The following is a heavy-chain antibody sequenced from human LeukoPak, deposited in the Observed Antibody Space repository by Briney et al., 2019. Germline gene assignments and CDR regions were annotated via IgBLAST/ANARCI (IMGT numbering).Heavy chain of an antibody. J-gene: IGHJ3*02. Sequence: SETLSLICTVSGGSISSYYWSWIRQPPGKGLEWIGYIYYSGSTNYNPSLKSRVTISVDTSKNQFSLKLSSVTAADTAVYYCASRLSSGWYGGAFDIWGQGTMVTVSS. CDR3: ASRLSSGWYGGAFDI. CDR1: GGSISSYY. CDR2: IYYSGST. V-gene: IGHV4-59*01. D-gene: IGHD6-19*01.